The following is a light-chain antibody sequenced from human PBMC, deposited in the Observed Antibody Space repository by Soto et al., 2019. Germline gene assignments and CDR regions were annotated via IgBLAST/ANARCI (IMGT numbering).Light chain of an antibody. J-gene: IGKJ2*01. Sequence: DIVMTQSPDSLAVSLGERATINCKSSQSVLYGPNNKSYLVWYQQKPGQPPKLLIYCASTRESGVPDRFSGRGSGTDFTLPISSVKTEDVAVNYCLQSLSAHYTIGQGTKLEIK. CDR2: CAS. CDR1: QSVLYGPNNKSY. CDR3: LQSLSAHYT. V-gene: IGKV4-1*01.